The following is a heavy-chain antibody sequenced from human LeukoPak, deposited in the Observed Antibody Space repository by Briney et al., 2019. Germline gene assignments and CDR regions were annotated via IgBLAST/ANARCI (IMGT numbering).Heavy chain of an antibody. Sequence: EASVKVSCKASGYTFTGYYMHWVRQAPGQGLEWMGWINPNSGSTNYAQKFQGRVTMTRDTSISTAYMELSRLRSDDTAVYYCARSSRFIVVVPAARLAFDIWGQGTMVTVSS. CDR3: ARSSRFIVVVPAARLAFDI. J-gene: IGHJ3*02. D-gene: IGHD2-2*01. CDR1: GYTFTGYY. V-gene: IGHV1-2*02. CDR2: INPNSGST.